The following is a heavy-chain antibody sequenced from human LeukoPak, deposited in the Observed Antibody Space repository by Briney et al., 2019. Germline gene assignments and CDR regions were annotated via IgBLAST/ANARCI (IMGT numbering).Heavy chain of an antibody. CDR2: ISGSGGST. V-gene: IGHV3-23*01. CDR1: GFTFSSYA. CDR3: AKADRLSGSYYDY. D-gene: IGHD1-26*01. J-gene: IGHJ4*02. Sequence: GGSLRLSSAASGFTFSSYAMSWVRQAPGKGLEWVSAISGSGGSTYYADSVKGRFTISRDNSKNTLYLQMNSLRAEDTAVYYCAKADRLSGSYYDYWGQGTLVTVSS.